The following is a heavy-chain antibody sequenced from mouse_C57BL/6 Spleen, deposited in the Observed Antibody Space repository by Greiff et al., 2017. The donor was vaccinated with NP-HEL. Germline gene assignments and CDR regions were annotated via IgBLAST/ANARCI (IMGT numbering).Heavy chain of an antibody. CDR3: ATNYYGSPYAMDY. CDR1: GYSFTGYY. D-gene: IGHD1-1*01. V-gene: IGHV1-42*01. Sequence: VQLQQSGPELVKPGASVKISCKASGYSFTGYYMNWVKQSPEKSLEWIGEINPSTGGTTYNQKFKAKATLTVDKSSSTAYMQLKSLTSEDSAVYYCATNYYGSPYAMDYWGQGTSVTVSS. J-gene: IGHJ4*01. CDR2: INPSTGGT.